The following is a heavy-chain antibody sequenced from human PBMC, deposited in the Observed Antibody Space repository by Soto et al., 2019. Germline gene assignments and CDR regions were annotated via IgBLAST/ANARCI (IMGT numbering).Heavy chain of an antibody. CDR2: INHSGST. CDR3: ARCRSIAARPQWFDP. CDR1: GGSFSGYY. D-gene: IGHD6-6*01. J-gene: IGHJ5*02. V-gene: IGHV4-34*01. Sequence: SETLSLTCAAYGGSFSGYYWSWIRQPPGKGLEWIGEINHSGSTNYNPSLKSRVTISVDTSKNQFSLKLSSVTAADTAVYYFARCRSIAARPQWFDPWGQGTLVTVSS.